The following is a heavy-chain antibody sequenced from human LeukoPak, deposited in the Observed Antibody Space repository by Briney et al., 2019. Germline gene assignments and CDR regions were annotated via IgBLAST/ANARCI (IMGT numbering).Heavy chain of an antibody. J-gene: IGHJ4*02. CDR1: GYRFTSSW. CDR3: ARLGVEDGHSKYNNNWSFDY. CDR2: IYPADSDT. Sequence: GESLKISCKDSGYRFTSSWIGWVRQMPGKGLEWMGIIYPADSDTRYSPSFQGQVTISADKSISTAYLQWSSLKASDTAMYYCARLGVEDGHSKYNNNWSFDYWGQGTLVTVSS. V-gene: IGHV5-51*01. D-gene: IGHD6-13*01.